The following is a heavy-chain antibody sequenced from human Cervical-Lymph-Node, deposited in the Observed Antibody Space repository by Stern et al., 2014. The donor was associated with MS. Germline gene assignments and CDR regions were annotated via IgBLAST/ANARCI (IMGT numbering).Heavy chain of an antibody. CDR3: ARLPDSGGWYGIWYFDL. CDR1: GYSFTRDW. D-gene: IGHD6-19*01. CDR2: IYLGDPET. J-gene: IGHJ2*01. V-gene: IGHV5-51*03. Sequence: VQLVQSGAEVKKPGESLKISCKGSGYSFTRDWIGWVRQTPGKGLEWMGIIYLGDPETRYSPSFQGQVTISADKSISTAYLQWSSLKASDTAMYYCARLPDSGGWYGIWYFDLWGRGTLVTVSS.